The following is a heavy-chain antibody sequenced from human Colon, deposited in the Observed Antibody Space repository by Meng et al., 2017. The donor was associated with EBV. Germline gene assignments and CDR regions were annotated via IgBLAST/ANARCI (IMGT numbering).Heavy chain of an antibody. J-gene: IGHJ4*02. CDR2: QCHADDT. CDR3: ARHTFSGNPGGIDS. Sequence: QLRLRESGLGRVKPSEPLSLTCTVSGGPISRTGTCGGWIRQPPGKGLEWIGSQCHADDTYYNPSLMGRVTISVDTSKNQVSLKLTSVTAADTSIYYCARHTFSGNPGGIDSWGQGILVTVSS. V-gene: IGHV4-39*01. CDR1: GGPISRTGTC. D-gene: IGHD4-23*01.